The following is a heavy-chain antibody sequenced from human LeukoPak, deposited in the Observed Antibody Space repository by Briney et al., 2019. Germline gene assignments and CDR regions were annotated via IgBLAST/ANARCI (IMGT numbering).Heavy chain of an antibody. CDR3: ATDGIAAAGHYYYGMDV. Sequence: ASVKVSCKASGYTFTSYYIHWVRQVPGQGPERMGIISPSFGSTTYAQKFQGRVTMTEDTSTDTAYMELGSLRSEDTAVYYCATDGIAAAGHYYYGMDVWGQGTTVTVSS. J-gene: IGHJ6*02. D-gene: IGHD6-13*01. CDR1: GYTFTSYY. V-gene: IGHV1-46*01. CDR2: ISPSFGST.